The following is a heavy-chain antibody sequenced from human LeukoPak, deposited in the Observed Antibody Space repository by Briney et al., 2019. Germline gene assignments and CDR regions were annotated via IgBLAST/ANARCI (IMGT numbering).Heavy chain of an antibody. CDR3: ARDGDTSYYYYGMDV. Sequence: GGSLRLSCAASGFTVSSNYMSWVRQAPGKGLEWVSVIYSGGSTYYADSVKGRFTISRDNSKNTLYLQMNSLRAEDTAVYYYARDGDTSYYYYGMDVWGQGTTVTVSS. V-gene: IGHV3-53*01. D-gene: IGHD7-27*01. J-gene: IGHJ6*02. CDR2: IYSGGST. CDR1: GFTVSSNY.